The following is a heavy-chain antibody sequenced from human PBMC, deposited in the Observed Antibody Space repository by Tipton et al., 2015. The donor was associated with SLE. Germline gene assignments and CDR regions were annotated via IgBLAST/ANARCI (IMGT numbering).Heavy chain of an antibody. J-gene: IGHJ4*02. CDR1: GFTFSNAW. CDR2: IKSKTDGGTT. Sequence: SLRLSCAASGFTFSNAWMSWVRQAPGKGLEWVGRIKSKTDGGTTDYAAPVKGRFTISRDDSKNTLYLQMNSLKTEDTAVYYCAKDGAAGTSNFDYWGQGTLVTVSS. V-gene: IGHV3-15*01. CDR3: AKDGAAGTSNFDY. D-gene: IGHD6-13*01.